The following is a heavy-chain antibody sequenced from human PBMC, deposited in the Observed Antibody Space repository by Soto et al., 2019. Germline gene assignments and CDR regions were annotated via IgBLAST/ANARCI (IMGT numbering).Heavy chain of an antibody. Sequence: QVQLVESGGGVVQPGRSLRLSCAASGFTFSSYGMHWVRQAPGKGLEWVAVISYDGSNKYYADSVKGRFTISRDNSKNTLSLQMNSLRAEDTAVYYCAKEVSSGWLSYDYWGQGTLVTVSS. V-gene: IGHV3-30*18. J-gene: IGHJ4*02. CDR2: ISYDGSNK. CDR1: GFTFSSYG. CDR3: AKEVSSGWLSYDY. D-gene: IGHD6-19*01.